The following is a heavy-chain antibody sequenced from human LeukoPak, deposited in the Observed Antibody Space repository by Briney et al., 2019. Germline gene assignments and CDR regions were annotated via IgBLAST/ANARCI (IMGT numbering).Heavy chain of an antibody. D-gene: IGHD3-22*01. J-gene: IGHJ4*02. Sequence: QPGGSLRLSCAASGFTFSTYWMHWVRQAPGKGLVWVSRVNGDGSSTNYADSVKGRFTISRDNAKNTLYLQMNSLRAEDTAVYYCARVARYDSSGYYPYWGQGTLVTVSS. CDR1: GFTFSTYW. CDR3: ARVARYDSSGYYPY. V-gene: IGHV3-74*01. CDR2: VNGDGSST.